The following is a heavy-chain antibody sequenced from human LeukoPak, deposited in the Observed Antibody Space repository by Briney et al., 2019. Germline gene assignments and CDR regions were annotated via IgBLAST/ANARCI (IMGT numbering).Heavy chain of an antibody. Sequence: SETLSLTCAVSGGSISSGGYSWSWIRQPPGKGLDWIGSIYYSGSTYYNPSLKSRVTISVDTSKNQFSLKLSSVTAADTAVYYCARRFLTIDNWFDPWGQGTLVTVSS. CDR3: ARRFLTIDNWFDP. CDR1: GGSISSGGYS. V-gene: IGHV4-39*01. D-gene: IGHD3-3*01. CDR2: IYYSGST. J-gene: IGHJ5*02.